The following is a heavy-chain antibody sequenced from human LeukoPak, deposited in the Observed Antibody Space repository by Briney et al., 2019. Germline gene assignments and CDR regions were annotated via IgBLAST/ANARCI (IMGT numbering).Heavy chain of an antibody. Sequence: GASVKVSCKASGYTFIMYAIHWVRQAPGQGLEWKGCINAGNGNTRYSQEFQGRVTITADKSTSTAYLELSSLRSEDTAVYYCARAGRYCSSTSCYLDYWGQGTLVTVSS. CDR3: ARAGRYCSSTSCYLDY. D-gene: IGHD2-2*01. CDR2: INAGNGNT. V-gene: IGHV1-3*03. CDR1: GYTFIMYA. J-gene: IGHJ4*02.